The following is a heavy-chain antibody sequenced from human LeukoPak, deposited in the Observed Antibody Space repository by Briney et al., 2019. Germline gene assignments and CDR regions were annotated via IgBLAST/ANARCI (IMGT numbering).Heavy chain of an antibody. Sequence: GGSLRLSCAASGFTFSSYAMHRVRQAPGKGLEWVAVISYDGSNKYHADSVKGRFTISRDNSKNTLYLQMNSLRAEDTAVFYCVAPGSGSYYNPHSFDMWGQGTMVTVSS. CDR3: VAPGSGSYYNPHSFDM. D-gene: IGHD3-10*01. CDR2: ISYDGSNK. J-gene: IGHJ3*02. V-gene: IGHV3-30-3*01. CDR1: GFTFSSYA.